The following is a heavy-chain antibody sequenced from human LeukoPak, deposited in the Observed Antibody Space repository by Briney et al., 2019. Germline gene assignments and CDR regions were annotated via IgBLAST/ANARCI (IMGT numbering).Heavy chain of an antibody. CDR2: IWYDGSNK. CDR1: GFTFSSYG. V-gene: IGHV3-33*01. CDR3: ARDLRSYFYGSGSYPPDY. Sequence: RGSLRLSCAASGFTFSSYGMHWVRQAPGKGLEWVAVIWYDGSNKYYADSVKGRFTISRDNSKNTLYLQMNSLRAEDTAVYYCARDLRSYFYGSGSYPPDYWGQGTLVTVSS. J-gene: IGHJ4*02. D-gene: IGHD3-10*01.